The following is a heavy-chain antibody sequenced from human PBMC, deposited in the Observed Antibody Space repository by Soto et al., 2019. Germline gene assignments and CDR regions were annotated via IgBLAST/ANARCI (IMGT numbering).Heavy chain of an antibody. CDR1: GVSIRTSSYY. CDR2: IYYSGST. J-gene: IGHJ4*02. V-gene: IGHV4-39*01. Sequence: QLQLQESGPGLVKPSETLSLTCTVSGVSIRTSSYYWGWIRRPPGKGLEWIGSIYYSGSTYYNPSLKRRLTISLDSSTKQFSLILASVTAAARARYYCARHWSHWGRGTLFTVSS. CDR3: ARHWSH. D-gene: IGHD2-8*02.